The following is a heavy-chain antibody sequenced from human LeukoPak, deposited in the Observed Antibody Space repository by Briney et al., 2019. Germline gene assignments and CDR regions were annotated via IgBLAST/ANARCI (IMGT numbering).Heavy chain of an antibody. Sequence: PSETLSLTCTVSGGSISSYYWSWIRQPAGKGLEWIGRIYTSGSTNYNPSLKSRVTMSVDTSKNQFSLKLSSVTAADTAVYYCARLRYIVVVPAAIQVDAFDIWGQGTMVTVPS. V-gene: IGHV4-4*07. CDR3: ARLRYIVVVPAAIQVDAFDI. D-gene: IGHD2-2*01. CDR1: GGSISSYY. CDR2: IYTSGST. J-gene: IGHJ3*02.